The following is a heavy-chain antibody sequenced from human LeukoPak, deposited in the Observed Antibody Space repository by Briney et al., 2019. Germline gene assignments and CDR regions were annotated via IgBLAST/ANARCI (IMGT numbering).Heavy chain of an antibody. J-gene: IGHJ4*02. CDR3: ARSIVGANYYFDY. CDR2: IDPSDSYT. CDR1: GYSFTNYW. V-gene: IGHV5-10-1*01. D-gene: IGHD1-26*01. Sequence: GESLKISCKGSGYSFTNYWISWVRQMPGKGLEWMGRIDPSDSYTNYSPSFQGHVTISADKSISTAYLQRSSLKASDTAMYYCARSIVGANYYFDYWGQGTLVTVSS.